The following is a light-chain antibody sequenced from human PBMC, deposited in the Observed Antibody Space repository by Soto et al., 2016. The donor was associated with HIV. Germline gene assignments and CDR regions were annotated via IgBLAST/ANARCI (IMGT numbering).Light chain of an antibody. CDR3: QVWDSTNDHYV. Sequence: SYELTQLPSVSVAPGKTARITCGGNNIGTKSVHWYQQKPGQAPVLVIYDDTDRPSGIPERFSASNSGNTATLTITRVEAGDEADYHCQVWDSTNDHYVFGTGTKVTVL. V-gene: IGLV3-21*04. CDR1: NIGTKS. J-gene: IGLJ1*01. CDR2: DDT.